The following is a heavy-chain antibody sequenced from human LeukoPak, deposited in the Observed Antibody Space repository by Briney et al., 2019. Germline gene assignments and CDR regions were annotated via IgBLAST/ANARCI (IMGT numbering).Heavy chain of an antibody. CDR3: ARAGLWFGEFQEYGMDV. CDR1: GYTFTGYY. J-gene: IGHJ6*02. D-gene: IGHD3-10*01. Sequence: ASVKVSCKASGYTFTGYYMHWVRQAPGQGLEWMGWINPNSGGTNYAQKFQGRVTITRDTSASTAYMELSSLRSEDTAVYYCARAGLWFGEFQEYGMDVWGQGTTVTVSS. CDR2: INPNSGGT. V-gene: IGHV1-2*02.